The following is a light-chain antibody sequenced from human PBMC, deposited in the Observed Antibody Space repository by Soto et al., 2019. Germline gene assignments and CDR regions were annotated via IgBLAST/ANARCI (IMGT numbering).Light chain of an antibody. J-gene: IGKJ5*01. Sequence: PSTLSGSVGDRVIITCRASPSIGSSLAWYQQKPGQAPRLLIYDASNRATGIPARFSGSGSGTDFTLTISSLQPEDFATYYCQQANSCPFTVGQGTRREN. CDR3: QQANSCPFT. CDR2: DAS. CDR1: PSIGSS. V-gene: IGKV3D-15*01.